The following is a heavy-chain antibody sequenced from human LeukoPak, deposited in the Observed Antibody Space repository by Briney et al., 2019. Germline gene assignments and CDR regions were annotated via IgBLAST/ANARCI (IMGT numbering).Heavy chain of an antibody. V-gene: IGHV4-59*01. D-gene: IGHD3-22*01. Sequence: PSETLSLTCTVSSGSISSYYWSWIRQPPGKGLEWIGYIYYSGSTNYNPSLKSRVTISVDTSKNQFSLKLSSVTAADTAVYYCAVSGYPSDYWGQGTLVTVSS. CDR2: IYYSGST. CDR1: SGSISSYY. CDR3: AVSGYPSDY. J-gene: IGHJ4*02.